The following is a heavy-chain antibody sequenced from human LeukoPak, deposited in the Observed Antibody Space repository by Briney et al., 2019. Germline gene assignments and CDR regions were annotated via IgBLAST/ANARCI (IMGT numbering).Heavy chain of an antibody. Sequence: PGRSLRLSCAASGFTFSSYSMNWVRQAPGKGLEWVSSISSSSSYIYYADSVKGRFTISRDNAKNSLYLQMNSLRAEDTAVYYCARDSKVRGGAFDIWGQGTMVTVSS. CDR2: ISSSSSYI. J-gene: IGHJ3*02. CDR3: ARDSKVRGGAFDI. CDR1: GFTFSSYS. D-gene: IGHD3-10*01. V-gene: IGHV3-21*01.